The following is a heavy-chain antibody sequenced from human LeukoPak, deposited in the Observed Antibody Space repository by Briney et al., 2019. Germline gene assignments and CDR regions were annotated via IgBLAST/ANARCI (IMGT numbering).Heavy chain of an antibody. CDR2: ISSSSSYI. Sequence: GGSLRLSCAASGFTFSSYSMNWVRQAPGKGLEWVSSISSSSSYIYYADSAKGRFTISRDNAKNSLYLQMNSLRAEDTAVYYCARLGTANWGSLGAFDIWGQGTMVTVSS. V-gene: IGHV3-21*01. J-gene: IGHJ3*02. CDR1: GFTFSSYS. CDR3: ARLGTANWGSLGAFDI. D-gene: IGHD7-27*01.